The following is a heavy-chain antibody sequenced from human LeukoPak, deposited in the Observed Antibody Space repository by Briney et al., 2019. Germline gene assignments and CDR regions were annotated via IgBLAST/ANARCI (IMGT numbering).Heavy chain of an antibody. Sequence: PGGSLRLSCAASGFTFSSYWMHWVRQVPGKGLVWVSRINSDGSSTSYADSVKGRFTISRDNAKNTLYLQMNSLRAEDTAVYYCARTLYSSSWFDPWGQGTLVTVSS. V-gene: IGHV3-74*01. D-gene: IGHD6-13*01. CDR2: INSDGSST. CDR1: GFTFSSYW. J-gene: IGHJ5*02. CDR3: ARTLYSSSWFDP.